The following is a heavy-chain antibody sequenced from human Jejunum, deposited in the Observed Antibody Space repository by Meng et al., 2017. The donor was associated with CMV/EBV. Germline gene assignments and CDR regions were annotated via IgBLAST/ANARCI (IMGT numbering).Heavy chain of an antibody. J-gene: IGHJ4*02. D-gene: IGHD2-2*02. CDR2: ISPTEST. CDR1: SSSHG. CDR3: ARGRCTRTSCYTGALDY. V-gene: IGHV4-4*02. Sequence: SSSHGWSWVRQSPERGLEWIAEISPTESTNHNPSLRSRVTISIDRSKNHVSLRPNSVTAADTAVYYCARGRCTRTSCYTGALDYWGQGILVTVSS.